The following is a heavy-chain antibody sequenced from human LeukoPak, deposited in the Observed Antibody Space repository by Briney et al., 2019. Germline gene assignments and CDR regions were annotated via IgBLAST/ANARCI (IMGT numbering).Heavy chain of an antibody. CDR3: ATGGYSYEY. CDR2: FDPEDGET. Sequence: GASVKVSCXVSGYTLTELSMHWVRQAPGKGLEWMGGFDPEDGETIYAQKFQGRVTMTGDTSTDTAYMELSSLRSEDTAVYYCATGGYSYEYWGQGTLVTVSS. J-gene: IGHJ4*02. CDR1: GYTLTELS. V-gene: IGHV1-24*01. D-gene: IGHD5-18*01.